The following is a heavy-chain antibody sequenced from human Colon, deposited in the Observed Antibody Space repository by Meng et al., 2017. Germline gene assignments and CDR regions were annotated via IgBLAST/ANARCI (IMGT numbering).Heavy chain of an antibody. CDR1: GGSISSSNW. V-gene: IGHV4-4*02. CDR2: IYHSGST. J-gene: IGHJ4*02. CDR3: ASGRKYCSSTSCYGQFDY. Sequence: QGELQESGQRLWRASWTRSLPCGCFGGSISSSNWWSWVRQPPGKGLEWIGEIYHSGSTNYNPSLKSRVTISVDKSKNQFSLKLSSVTAADTAVYYCASGRKYCSSTSCYGQFDYWGRGALVTVSS. D-gene: IGHD2-2*01.